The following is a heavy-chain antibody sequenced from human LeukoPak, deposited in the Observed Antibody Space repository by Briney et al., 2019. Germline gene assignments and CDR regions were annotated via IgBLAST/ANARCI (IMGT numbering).Heavy chain of an antibody. CDR2: ISYDGSNK. J-gene: IGHJ4*02. V-gene: IGHV3-30*18. D-gene: IGHD2-2*01. Sequence: QPGGSLRLSCAASGFTFSSYAMSWVRQAPGKGLEWVAVISYDGSNKYYADSVKGRFTISRDNSKNTLYLQMNSLRAEDTAVYYCAKDRYCSSTSCYSFDYWGQGTLVTVSS. CDR1: GFTFSSYA. CDR3: AKDRYCSSTSCYSFDY.